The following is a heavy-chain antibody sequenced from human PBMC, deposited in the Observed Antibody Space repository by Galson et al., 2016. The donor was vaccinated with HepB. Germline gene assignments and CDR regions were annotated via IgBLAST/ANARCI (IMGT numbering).Heavy chain of an antibody. D-gene: IGHD6-13*01. CDR2: ISTNGINE. Sequence: SLRLSCAAPGFTFSKYALHWVRQAPGKGLEWVAVISTNGINEKYEDSVKGRFTISRDNPKNTLYLQMNSLKVEDTAVYYCAREMHVAAGAAFDFWGRGTLVTVSS. V-gene: IGHV3-30*04. CDR3: AREMHVAAGAAFDF. CDR1: GFTFSKYA. J-gene: IGHJ4*02.